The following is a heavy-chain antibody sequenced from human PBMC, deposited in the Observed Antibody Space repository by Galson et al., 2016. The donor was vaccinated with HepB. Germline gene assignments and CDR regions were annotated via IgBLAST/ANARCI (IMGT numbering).Heavy chain of an antibody. CDR3: VCPYGDYLI. J-gene: IGHJ4*02. CDR1: GFSFNGYP. V-gene: IGHV3-64D*06. D-gene: IGHD2-21*01. CDR2: IGTEADDT. Sequence: SLRLSCAASGFSFNGYPLHWVRQAPVQGLKLISTIGTEADDTYYADSVKGRFSIARDESKSTVFLQMSSLRPDDTAVYYCVCPYGDYLIWGQGTLVTVSS.